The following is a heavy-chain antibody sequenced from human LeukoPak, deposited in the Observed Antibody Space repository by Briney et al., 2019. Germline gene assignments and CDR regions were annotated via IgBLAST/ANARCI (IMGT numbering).Heavy chain of an antibody. J-gene: IGHJ3*02. D-gene: IGHD3-3*01. Sequence: SVKVSCKASGGTFSSYAISWVRQAPGQGLEWMGGIIPIFGTANYAQKFQGRVTITADESTSTAYMELSSLRSEGTAVYYCARDLSLRFLEWLLYDAFDIWGQGTMVTVSS. V-gene: IGHV1-69*13. CDR1: GGTFSSYA. CDR2: IIPIFGTA. CDR3: ARDLSLRFLEWLLYDAFDI.